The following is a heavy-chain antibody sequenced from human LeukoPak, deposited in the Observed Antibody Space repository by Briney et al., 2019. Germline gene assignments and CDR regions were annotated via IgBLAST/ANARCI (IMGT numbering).Heavy chain of an antibody. CDR2: IYYSGST. V-gene: IGHV4-59*01. CDR3: ARVQYYYDSSGYLLPGYFDY. D-gene: IGHD3-22*01. Sequence: PSETLSLTCNVSGGSISSYYWSWIRQPPGKGLEWIGYIYYSGSTNYNPSLKSRVTISVDTSKNQFSLKLSSVTAADTAVYYCARVQYYYDSSGYLLPGYFDYWGQGTLVTVSS. CDR1: GGSISSYY. J-gene: IGHJ4*02.